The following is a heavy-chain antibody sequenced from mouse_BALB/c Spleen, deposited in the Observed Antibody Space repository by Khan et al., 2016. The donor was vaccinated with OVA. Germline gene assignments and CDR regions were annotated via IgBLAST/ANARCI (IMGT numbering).Heavy chain of an antibody. Sequence: EVQLVESGGGLVQPGGSRKLSCAASGFTFSSFGMHWIRQAPEKGLEWVAYISSGSYTIYYADTVKGRFTISRDNPKNTLLLQMTSLRSEDTAMYYCSDSRYWSWFASWGQGTLVTVSA. CDR2: ISSGSYTI. J-gene: IGHJ3*01. CDR1: GFTFSSFG. V-gene: IGHV5-17*02. CDR3: SDSRYWSWFAS. D-gene: IGHD2-12*01.